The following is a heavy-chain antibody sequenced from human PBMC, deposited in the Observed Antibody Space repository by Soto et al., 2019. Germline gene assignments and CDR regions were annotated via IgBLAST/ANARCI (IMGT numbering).Heavy chain of an antibody. CDR3: ASGAYCGGDCYFGY. V-gene: IGHV1-58*01. CDR2: IVVGSGNT. J-gene: IGHJ4*02. Sequence: ASVKVSCKASGFTFTSSAVQWVRQARGQRLEWIGWIVVGSGNTNYAQRFQGRVTMTRDTSTSTVYMELSSLRSEDTAVYYCASGAYCGGDCYFGYWGQGTLVTVSS. D-gene: IGHD2-21*02. CDR1: GFTFTSSA.